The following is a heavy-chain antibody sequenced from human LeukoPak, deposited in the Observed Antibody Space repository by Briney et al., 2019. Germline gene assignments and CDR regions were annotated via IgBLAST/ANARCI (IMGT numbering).Heavy chain of an antibody. Sequence: ASVKVSCKASGYTFTNYGISWVRQAPGQGLEWMGWISAYNGHTRYAQKVQGRVTMTRDTSTSTAYMELRSLRSDDTAVYYCARDGHRRYHYDSSGREDAFDIWGQGTMVTVSS. CDR2: ISAYNGHT. D-gene: IGHD3-22*01. J-gene: IGHJ3*02. CDR1: GYTFTNYG. V-gene: IGHV1-18*01. CDR3: ARDGHRRYHYDSSGREDAFDI.